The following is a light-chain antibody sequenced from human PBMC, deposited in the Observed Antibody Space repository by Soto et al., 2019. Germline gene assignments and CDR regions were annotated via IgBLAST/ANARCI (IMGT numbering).Light chain of an antibody. CDR1: QRVSNN. CDR2: AAS. V-gene: IGKV3-15*01. Sequence: EIVMTQSPATLSVSPGERATLSCRASQRVSNNFAWYQQKPGQPPRLLIYAASTRATGIPARFSGSGSGTEFTLTISSLQSEDFAVYYCKQYNNWPLTFGGGTKVEIK. J-gene: IGKJ4*01. CDR3: KQYNNWPLT.